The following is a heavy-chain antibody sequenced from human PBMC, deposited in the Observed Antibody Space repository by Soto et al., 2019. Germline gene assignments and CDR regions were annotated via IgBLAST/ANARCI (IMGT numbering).Heavy chain of an antibody. V-gene: IGHV1-69*02. CDR1: GGTFSSYT. D-gene: IGHD1-26*01. J-gene: IGHJ6*02. Sequence: QVQLVQSGAEVKKPGSSVKVSCKASGGTFSSYTISWVRQAPGQGLEWMGRIIPILGIANYAQKFQGRVTITADKSTSTAYMELSSLRSEDTAVYFCARLRDSDGMDVWGQGTTVTVSS. CDR2: IIPILGIA. CDR3: ARLRDSDGMDV.